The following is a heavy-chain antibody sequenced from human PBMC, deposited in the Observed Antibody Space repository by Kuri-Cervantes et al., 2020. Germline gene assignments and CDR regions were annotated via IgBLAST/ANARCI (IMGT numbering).Heavy chain of an antibody. D-gene: IGHD3-22*01. CDR2: ISSSSSYI. CDR3: AKNKGLDSGYQFDY. CDR1: GFTFSSYS. J-gene: IGHJ4*02. Sequence: GGSLRLSCAASGFTFSSYSMNWVRQAPGKGLEWVSSISSSSSYIYYADSVKGRFTISRDNSKNTLYLQMNSLRAEDTAVYYCAKNKGLDSGYQFDYWGQGTLVTVSS. V-gene: IGHV3-21*04.